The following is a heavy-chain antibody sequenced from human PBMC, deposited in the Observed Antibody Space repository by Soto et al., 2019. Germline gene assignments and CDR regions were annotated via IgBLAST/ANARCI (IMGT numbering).Heavy chain of an antibody. Sequence: GGSLRLSCAASGFTFSRYAMSWVRQAPGKGLEWISSITSSGANTYYADSVKGRFTSSRDNSENILYLQMNTLRADDTAVYYCTTRVTKNFQNWGQGTLVTVSS. V-gene: IGHV3-23*01. CDR1: GFTFSRYA. J-gene: IGHJ1*01. CDR2: ITSSGANT. CDR3: TTRVTKNFQN. D-gene: IGHD4-17*01.